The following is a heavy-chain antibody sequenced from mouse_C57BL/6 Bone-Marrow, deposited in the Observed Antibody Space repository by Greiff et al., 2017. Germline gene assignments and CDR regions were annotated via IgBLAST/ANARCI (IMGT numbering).Heavy chain of an antibody. D-gene: IGHD1-1*01. J-gene: IGHJ3*01. CDR3: ARENYYGSGYWFAY. V-gene: IGHV1-50*01. Sequence: QVQLQQPGAELVKPGASVKLSCKASGYTFTSYWMQWVKQRPGQGLEWIGEIDPSDSYTNYNQKFKGKATLTVDTSSSTAYMQLSSLTSEDSAVYYCARENYYGSGYWFAYWGQGTLVTVSA. CDR1: GYTFTSYW. CDR2: IDPSDSYT.